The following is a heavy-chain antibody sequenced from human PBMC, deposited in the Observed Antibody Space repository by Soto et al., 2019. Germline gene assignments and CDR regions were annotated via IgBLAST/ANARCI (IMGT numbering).Heavy chain of an antibody. CDR1: GYTFTGYA. V-gene: IGHV1-18*04. D-gene: IGHD1-26*01. J-gene: IGHJ4*02. CDR3: ARGVGAFDF. Sequence: GASVKVSCKASGYTFTGYAISWVRQAPGQGLEWMGSITVYNGITNYAQNLQGRVTLTTDTSTSTAHMELRSLRSDDTAVYYCARGVGAFDFWGQGTLVTVYS. CDR2: ITVYNGIT.